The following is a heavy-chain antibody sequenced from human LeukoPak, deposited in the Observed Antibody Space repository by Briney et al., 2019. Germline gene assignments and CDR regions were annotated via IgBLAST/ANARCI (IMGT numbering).Heavy chain of an antibody. CDR2: IYNIVNT. D-gene: IGHD3-16*02. Sequence: SEALSLTCTVSGDSVSSGGYYWSWIRQPPGKGLEWIGYIYNIVNTNYNPSLKSRVTISVDTSKNQFSLKLSSVTAADTAVYYCARSTKTRELPCYFDYWGQGTLVT. CDR1: GDSVSSGGYY. J-gene: IGHJ4*02. V-gene: IGHV4-61*08. CDR3: ARSTKTRELPCYFDY.